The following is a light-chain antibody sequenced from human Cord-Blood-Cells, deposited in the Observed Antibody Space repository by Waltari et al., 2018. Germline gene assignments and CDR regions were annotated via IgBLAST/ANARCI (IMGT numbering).Light chain of an antibody. CDR2: AAS. V-gene: IGKV1-39*01. J-gene: IGKJ2*01. CDR1: QSISSY. Sequence: DIQMTQSPSYLSASVGDRVTITCRASQSISSYLNWYQQKPGKAPKLPIYAASSLQSGVPSRFSGSGSGTDFTLTISSLQPEDFATYYCQQSYSTPYTFGQGTKLEIK. CDR3: QQSYSTPYT.